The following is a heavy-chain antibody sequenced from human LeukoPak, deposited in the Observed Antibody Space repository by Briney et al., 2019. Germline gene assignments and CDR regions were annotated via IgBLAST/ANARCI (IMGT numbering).Heavy chain of an antibody. CDR1: GYTFTNFY. CDR2: INPSGGST. Sequence: ASVKVSCKASGYTFTNFYMHWVRQAPGQGLEWMGVINPSGGSTSYAQKFQGRVTVTRDTSTSTVYMELSSLRSEDTAVYYCARGQQGRVGYFYGLDVWGQGTTVTVSS. D-gene: IGHD6-13*01. V-gene: IGHV1-46*01. J-gene: IGHJ6*02. CDR3: ARGQQGRVGYFYGLDV.